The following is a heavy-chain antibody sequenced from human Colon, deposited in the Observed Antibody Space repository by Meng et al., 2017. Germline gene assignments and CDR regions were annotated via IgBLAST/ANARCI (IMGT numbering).Heavy chain of an antibody. CDR3: ARVIRTYSSGWYSFDY. D-gene: IGHD6-19*01. CDR2: ISYTVST. J-gene: IGHJ4*02. CDR1: GGSISGDYY. V-gene: IGHV4-31*03. Sequence: VQMQASGPGLVNPSQTPSLMCPVSGGSISGDYYWSWIRQHPGKGLEWIGYISYTVSTYPNPSLRSRVTISVDTSKSQFSLKLSSVTAADTAVYYCARVIRTYSSGWYSFDYWGQGTLVTVSS.